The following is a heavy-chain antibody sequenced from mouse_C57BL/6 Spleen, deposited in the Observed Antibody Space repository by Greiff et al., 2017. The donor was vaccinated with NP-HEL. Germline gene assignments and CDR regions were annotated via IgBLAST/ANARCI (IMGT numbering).Heavy chain of an antibody. J-gene: IGHJ2*01. CDR1: GYAFSSSW. V-gene: IGHV1-82*01. CDR3: ARAGTRDYFDY. CDR2: IYPGDGDT. Sequence: VQLHQSGPELVKPGASVKISCKASGYAFSSSWMNWVKQRPGKGLEWIGRIYPGDGDTNYNGKFKGKATLTADKSSSTAYMQLSSLTSEDSAVYFCARAGTRDYFDYWGQGTTLTVSS. D-gene: IGHD2-14*01.